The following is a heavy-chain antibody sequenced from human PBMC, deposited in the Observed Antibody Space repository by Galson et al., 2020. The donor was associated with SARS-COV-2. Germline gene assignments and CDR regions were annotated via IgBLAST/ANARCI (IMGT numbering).Heavy chain of an antibody. D-gene: IGHD3-22*01. J-gene: IGHJ4*02. CDR1: GYTFSGYY. CDR3: ARPLPYYDSSGLYY. Sequence: ASVKVSCKAAGYTFSGYYLHWVRQAPGQGLEWMGWINPNSGGTNYAQKFQGRVTMTRDTSISTAYMELSSLRSDDTAVDYCARPLPYYDSSGLYYWGQGTLVTVSS. V-gene: IGHV1-2*02. CDR2: INPNSGGT.